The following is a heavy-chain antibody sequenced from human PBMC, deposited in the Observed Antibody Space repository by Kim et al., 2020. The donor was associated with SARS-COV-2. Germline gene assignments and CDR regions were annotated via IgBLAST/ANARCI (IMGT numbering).Heavy chain of an antibody. V-gene: IGHV1-3*01. D-gene: IGHD6-19*01. CDR2: T. CDR3: AREVYSSGWYDY. J-gene: IGHJ4*02. Sequence: TIHSQKFQGRVTITRDTSASTTYMELNSLRSEDTAAYYCAREVYSSGWYDYWGQGTLVTVSS.